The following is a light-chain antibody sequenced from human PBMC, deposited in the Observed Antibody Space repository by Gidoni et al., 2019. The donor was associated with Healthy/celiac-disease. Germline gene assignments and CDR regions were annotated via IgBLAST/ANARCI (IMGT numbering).Light chain of an antibody. V-gene: IGLV3-19*01. Sequence: SSELTQDPAVSVALGQTVRITCQGDSLRSYYASWYQQKPGQAPVLVLYGKNNRPSGIPDRFSGSSSGNTASLTITGAQAEDEADYYCHSRDSSGAGVFGGGTKLTVL. CDR2: GKN. CDR3: HSRDSSGAGV. J-gene: IGLJ2*01. CDR1: SLRSYY.